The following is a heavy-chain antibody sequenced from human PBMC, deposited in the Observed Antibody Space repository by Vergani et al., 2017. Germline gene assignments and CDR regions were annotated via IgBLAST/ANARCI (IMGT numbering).Heavy chain of an antibody. J-gene: IGHJ4*02. CDR3: AREERSNTSPFVGD. D-gene: IGHD2/OR15-2a*01. CDR2: ISGHGDRT. Sequence: EVHLLESGGGQVEAGGSLRLSCVASGFTFSNSAMSWVRQTSGKGLEWVSAISGHGDRTYYADSVKGRFTISRDNSKNTVYLQMKSLKAEDRATYYCAREERSNTSPFVGDWGQGTLVTV. CDR1: GFTFSNSA. V-gene: IGHV3-23*01.